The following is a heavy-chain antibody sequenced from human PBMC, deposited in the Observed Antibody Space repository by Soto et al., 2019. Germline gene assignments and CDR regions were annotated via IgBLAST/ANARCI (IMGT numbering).Heavy chain of an antibody. CDR2: FDPEDGET. Sequence: GASVKVSCKASGYTLTELSMHWVRQAPGKGLEWMGGFDPEDGETIYAQKFQGRVTMTEDTSTDTAYMELSSLRSEDTAVYYCATRYYDFWSGYPYYFDYWGQGTLVTVS. D-gene: IGHD3-3*01. V-gene: IGHV1-24*01. CDR1: GYTLTELS. J-gene: IGHJ4*02. CDR3: ATRYYDFWSGYPYYFDY.